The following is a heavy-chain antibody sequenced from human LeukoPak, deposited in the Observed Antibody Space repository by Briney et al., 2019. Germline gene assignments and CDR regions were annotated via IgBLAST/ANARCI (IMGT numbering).Heavy chain of an antibody. CDR2: ISAYNGNT. D-gene: IGHD3-22*01. CDR1: GYTFTSYG. Sequence: ASVKVSCKASGYTFTSYGISWVRQAPGQGLEWMGWISAYNGNTNYAQKLQGRVTMTTDTSTSTAYMELRSLRSDDTAVYCCARDFYYDSSGYYYLDYWGQGTLVTVSS. CDR3: ARDFYYDSSGYYYLDY. V-gene: IGHV1-18*01. J-gene: IGHJ4*02.